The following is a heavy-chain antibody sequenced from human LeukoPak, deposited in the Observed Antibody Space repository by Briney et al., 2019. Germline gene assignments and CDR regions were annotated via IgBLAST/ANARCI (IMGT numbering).Heavy chain of an antibody. V-gene: IGHV3-7*01. D-gene: IGHD2/OR15-2a*01. CDR2: INSDGSAK. J-gene: IGHJ5*02. CDR1: GFRFSSQW. CDR3: AEGTTA. Sequence: GGSLRLSCAVSGFRFSSQWMTWVRQAPGTGLEWVATINSDGSAKYHVDSVKGRFTISRDNAKNLVYLQMSILRAEDTAVYYCAEGTTAWGQGTLVTVSS.